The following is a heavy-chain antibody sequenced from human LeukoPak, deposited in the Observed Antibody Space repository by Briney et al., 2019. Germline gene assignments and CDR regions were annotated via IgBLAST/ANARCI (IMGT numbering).Heavy chain of an antibody. V-gene: IGHV3-23*01. J-gene: IGHJ4*02. D-gene: IGHD6-19*01. Sequence: PGGSLRLSCAASGFTFNPYAMSWVRQATGKALECVSSNSASGGGTYYTHSVRGRFTIYRDNSNSTLYLQMTSLRAEDTAVYYCAKRGEKSPGWCYDYWGQGILVTVSS. CDR3: AKRGEKSPGWCYDY. CDR1: GFTFNPYA. CDR2: NSASGGGT.